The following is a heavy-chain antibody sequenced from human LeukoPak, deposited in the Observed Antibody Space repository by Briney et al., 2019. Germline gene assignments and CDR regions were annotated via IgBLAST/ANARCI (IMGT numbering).Heavy chain of an antibody. J-gene: IGHJ3*02. CDR1: GYSFTSHW. V-gene: IGHV5-10-1*01. D-gene: IGHD4-17*01. Sequence: GESLKISRKGSGYSFTSHWISWVRQMPGKGLEWIGRIDPSDSYTNYSPSFQGHVTISADKSISTAYLQWSSLRASDTAMYYCARLGDYGDYDAFDIWGQGTMVTVSS. CDR2: IDPSDSYT. CDR3: ARLGDYGDYDAFDI.